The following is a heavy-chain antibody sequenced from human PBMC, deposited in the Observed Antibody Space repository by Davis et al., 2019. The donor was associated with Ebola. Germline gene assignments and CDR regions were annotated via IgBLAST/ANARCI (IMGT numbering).Heavy chain of an antibody. CDR2: ISAYNGNT. V-gene: IGHV1-18*01. Sequence: ASVTVSCKASGYTFTSYGISWVRQAPGQGLEWMGWISAYNGNTNYAQKLQGRVTMTTDTSTSTAYMELRSLRSDDTAVYYCARDTKYSGSYYRHFDYWGQGTLVTVSS. CDR1: GYTFTSYG. J-gene: IGHJ4*02. CDR3: ARDTKYSGSYYRHFDY. D-gene: IGHD1-26*01.